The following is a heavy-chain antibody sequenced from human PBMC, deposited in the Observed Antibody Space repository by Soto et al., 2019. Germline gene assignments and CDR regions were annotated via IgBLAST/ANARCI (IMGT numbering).Heavy chain of an antibody. J-gene: IGHJ6*02. D-gene: IGHD1-1*01. CDR1: DHTFTYYG. Sequence: QVQLLQSGGEVQKPGASVKVSCNSSDHTFTYYGINWVRRAPGQGLEWMGWISGYNGNTKYAQKFQGRVTMSADTIMRTAYREMRSLTSDATAVCYCVGTGGHYFGLDVGGRVTTVTVSS. CDR3: VGTGGHYFGLDV. CDR2: ISGYNGNT. V-gene: IGHV1-18*01.